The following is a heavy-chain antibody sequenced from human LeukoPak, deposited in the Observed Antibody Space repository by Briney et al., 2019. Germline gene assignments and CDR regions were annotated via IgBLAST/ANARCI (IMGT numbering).Heavy chain of an antibody. V-gene: IGHV5-51*07. D-gene: IGHD6-19*01. CDR1: GYSFTSYW. CDR2: IYPGDSDT. Sequence: GESLKISCKGSGYSFTSYWIGWVHQMPGKGLEWMGIIYPGDSDTRYSPSFQGQVTISADKSISTAYLQWSSLKASDTAMYYCARIPHTVAGHFYYWGQGTLVTVSS. J-gene: IGHJ4*02. CDR3: ARIPHTVAGHFYY.